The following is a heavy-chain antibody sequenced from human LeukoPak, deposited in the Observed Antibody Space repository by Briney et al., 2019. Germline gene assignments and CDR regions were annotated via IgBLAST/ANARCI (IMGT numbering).Heavy chain of an antibody. J-gene: IGHJ4*02. D-gene: IGHD5-12*01. CDR2: INHSGSA. Sequence: PSETLSLTCAVYGGSFSDYYWSWIRQSPGKGLEWIGEINHSGSANYNPSLKSRLTISVDTSKNQFSLKLSSATAADTAVYYCARASGYARRNFDYWGQGTLVTVSS. V-gene: IGHV4-34*01. CDR1: GGSFSDYY. CDR3: ARASGYARRNFDY.